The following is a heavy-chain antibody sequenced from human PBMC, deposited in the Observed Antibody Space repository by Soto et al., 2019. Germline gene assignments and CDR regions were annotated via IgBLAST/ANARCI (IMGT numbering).Heavy chain of an antibody. V-gene: IGHV3-7*01. D-gene: IGHD4-17*01. CDR2: IKQDGSEK. Sequence: GGSLRLSCVASGFTFSSYWMSWVRQAPGKGLEWVANIKQDGSEKYYVDSVKGRFTISRDNAKNSLYLQMNSLRAEDTAVYYCARDATYGDYAGDYWGQGTLVTVSS. CDR3: ARDATYGDYAGDY. CDR1: GFTFSSYW. J-gene: IGHJ4*02.